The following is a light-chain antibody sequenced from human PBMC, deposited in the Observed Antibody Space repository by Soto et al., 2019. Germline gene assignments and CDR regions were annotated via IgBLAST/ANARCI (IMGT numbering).Light chain of an antibody. V-gene: IGLV1-51*01. Sequence: QSVLTHPPSLSAAPGEKVTISCSGWGYEIGSYNVCLYQQFSGTAPRLLIYDTNQRRSAMPDRFSGSKFGTSATLDITGLQTGDEADYYCGTWDRTLSLGVFGGGTTLNVL. CDR2: DTN. CDR1: GYEIGSYN. J-gene: IGLJ2*01. CDR3: GTWDRTLSLGV.